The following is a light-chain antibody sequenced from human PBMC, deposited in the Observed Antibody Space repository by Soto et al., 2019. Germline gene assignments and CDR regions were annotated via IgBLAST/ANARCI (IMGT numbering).Light chain of an antibody. Sequence: DIVMTQSPDSLAVFLGERATINCKSSQSVLYSSNNKNYLALYQQKPGQPPKLLIYWASTRESGVPDRFSGSGSGTDFTLTIRSLQAEDVAVYYCQQYYSTPNTFGQGTKLEIK. J-gene: IGKJ2*01. CDR3: QQYYSTPNT. V-gene: IGKV4-1*01. CDR2: WAS. CDR1: QSVLYSSNNKNY.